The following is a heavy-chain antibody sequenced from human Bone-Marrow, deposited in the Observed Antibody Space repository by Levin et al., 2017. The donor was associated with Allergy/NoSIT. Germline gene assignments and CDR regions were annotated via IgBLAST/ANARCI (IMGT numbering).Heavy chain of an antibody. D-gene: IGHD3-3*01. J-gene: IGHJ4*02. CDR3: ARDRYEFWSGYYLDY. Sequence: GGSLRLSCAASGMTFNSYGMTWVRQAPGKGLEWVSSISSAGGDVFTADSLRGRFSISRDNAKNSLYLHMNDLRVEDTAVYYCARDRYEFWSGYYLDYWGLGTLVIVSS. CDR2: ISSAGGDV. CDR1: GMTFNSYG. V-gene: IGHV3-21*01.